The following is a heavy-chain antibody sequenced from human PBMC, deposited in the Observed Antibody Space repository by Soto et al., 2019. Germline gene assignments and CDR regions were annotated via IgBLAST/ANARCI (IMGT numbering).Heavy chain of an antibody. CDR2: IYWADDK. CDR1: GLSFSTSAVG. CDR3: AHVYWAASGTRYYFDC. Sequence: QITLKESGPTLVKPTQTLTLTCTFSGLSFSTSAVGVGWIRQPPGKDLEWIALIYWADDKRYSPSLKSRLTITKDTSRNQVVVTMTNMDLVDTTTYYCAHVYWAASGTRYYFDCWGQGTLVTVSS. J-gene: IGHJ4*01. D-gene: IGHD6-13*01. V-gene: IGHV2-5*02.